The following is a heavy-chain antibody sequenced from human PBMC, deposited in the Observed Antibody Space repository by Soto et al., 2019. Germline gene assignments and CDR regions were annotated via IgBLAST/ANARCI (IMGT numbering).Heavy chain of an antibody. CDR3: ARGPAGGLRGGVSY. CDR1: GYTFTNYG. CDR2: ISAYNGDT. J-gene: IGHJ4*02. D-gene: IGHD2-15*01. Sequence: ASVKVSCKTSGYTFTNYGITWVRQAPGQGLKWMGWISAYNGDTNYAQKFQGRVIMTTDTSTTTAYMELRSLRSDDTAVYYCARGPAGGLRGGVSYWGQGTLVTVSS. V-gene: IGHV1-18*04.